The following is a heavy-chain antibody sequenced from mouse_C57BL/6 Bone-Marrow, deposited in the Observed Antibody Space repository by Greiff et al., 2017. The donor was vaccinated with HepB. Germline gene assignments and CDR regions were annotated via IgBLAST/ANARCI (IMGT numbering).Heavy chain of an antibody. V-gene: IGHV1-69*01. CDR1: GYTFTSYW. J-gene: IGHJ1*03. D-gene: IGHD4-1*01. CDR3: ARGGLTVTLYWYFDV. CDR2: IDPSDSYT. Sequence: QVQLQQPGAELVMPGASVKLSCKASGYTFTSYWMHWVKQRPGQGLEWIGEIDPSDSYTNYNQKFKGKSTLTVDKSSSTAYMQLSSLTSEDSAVYYCARGGLTVTLYWYFDVWGTGTTVTVSS.